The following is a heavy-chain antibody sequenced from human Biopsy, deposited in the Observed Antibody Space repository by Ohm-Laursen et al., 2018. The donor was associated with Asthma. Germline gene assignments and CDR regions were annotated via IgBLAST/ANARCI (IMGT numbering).Heavy chain of an antibody. CDR3: VRDKVVVVPGSKGPTDWFDP. CDR2: ISGYNGDT. CDR1: GYTFSDYA. J-gene: IGHJ5*02. V-gene: IGHV1-18*04. Sequence: SSVKVSCKASGYTFSDYAISWVRQAPGQGLEWMGWISGYNGDTKFAQNVKGRLSLTTDTSTSTAYMELRSLTSDDTAVYYCVRDKVVVVPGSKGPTDWFDPWGQGTLVTVSS. D-gene: IGHD2-15*01.